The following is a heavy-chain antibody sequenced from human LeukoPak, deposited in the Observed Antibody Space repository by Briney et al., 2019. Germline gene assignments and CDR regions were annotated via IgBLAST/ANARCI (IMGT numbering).Heavy chain of an antibody. Sequence: SETLSLTCNVSGGSISNSGSYWSWIRQPPGKGLEWIGDIYHSGSTYYNPSLKSRVTISVDRSKNQFSLKLSSVTAADTAVYYCARREGPSGYANWFDPWGQGTLVTVSS. CDR2: IYHSGST. D-gene: IGHD3-22*01. CDR1: GGSISNSGSY. V-gene: IGHV4-30-2*01. J-gene: IGHJ5*02. CDR3: ARREGPSGYANWFDP.